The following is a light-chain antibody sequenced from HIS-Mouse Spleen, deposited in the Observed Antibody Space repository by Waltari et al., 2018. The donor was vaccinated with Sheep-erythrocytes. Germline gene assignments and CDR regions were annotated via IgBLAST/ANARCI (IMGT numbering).Light chain of an antibody. V-gene: IGLV2-23*01. CDR1: SSDVGSYNL. J-gene: IGLJ3*02. CDR2: EGS. Sequence: QSVLTQPASVSGSPGQSITISCTGTSSDVGSYNLVSWYQQHPGKAPKLMISEGSKRPSGVSNRFSGSKSGNTASLTISGRQAEDEADYYCCSYAGSSTPWVFGGGTKLTVL. CDR3: CSYAGSSTPWV.